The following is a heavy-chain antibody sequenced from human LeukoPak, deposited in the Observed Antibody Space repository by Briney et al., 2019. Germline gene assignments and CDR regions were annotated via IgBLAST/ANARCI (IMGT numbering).Heavy chain of an antibody. J-gene: IGHJ5*02. CDR2: TRNKANSYTT. CDR1: GFTFSDHY. D-gene: IGHD2-15*01. CDR3: ARESCSGGSCYSKGNWFDP. Sequence: GGSLRLSCAASGFTFSDHYMDWVRQAPGKGLEWVGRTRNKANSYTTGYAASVKGRFTISRDDSKNSLYLQMNSLKTEDTAVYYCARESCSGGSCYSKGNWFDPWGQGTLVTVSS. V-gene: IGHV3-72*01.